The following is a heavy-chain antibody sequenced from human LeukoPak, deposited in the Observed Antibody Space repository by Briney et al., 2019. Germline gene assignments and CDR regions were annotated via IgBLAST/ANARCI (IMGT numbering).Heavy chain of an antibody. CDR1: GDSISSYF. CDR2: IHYSGST. CDR3: ARAFFWRGDYQGLSWIDP. D-gene: IGHD3-3*01. Sequence: SETLSLTCTVSGDSISSYFWTWIRQPPGKRLEWIGYIHYSGSTHYNPSLKSRVTISVDTSTNQFSLKLTSVTAADTAVYFCARAFFWRGDYQGLSWIDPWGQGTLVTVSS. J-gene: IGHJ5*02. V-gene: IGHV4-59*01.